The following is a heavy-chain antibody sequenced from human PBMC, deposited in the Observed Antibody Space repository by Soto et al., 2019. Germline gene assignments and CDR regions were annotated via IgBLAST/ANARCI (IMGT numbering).Heavy chain of an antibody. J-gene: IGHJ6*04. CDR2: IIPLFGTV. Sequence: QVQLGQSGAEVKKPGSSVKVACQASGGTFGTYAISWVRQAPGQGLEWMGGIIPLFGTVHYAQNFQGRVTSAADKSTSTAYVELSSLRSEDTDVYYCATTSARSISVACACYYYGMDVWGKGTTVTVSS. D-gene: IGHD6-19*01. CDR1: GGTFGTYA. CDR3: ATTSARSISVACACYYYGMDV. V-gene: IGHV1-69*06.